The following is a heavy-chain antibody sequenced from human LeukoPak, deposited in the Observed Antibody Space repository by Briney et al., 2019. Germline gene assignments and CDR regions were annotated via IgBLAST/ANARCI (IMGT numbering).Heavy chain of an antibody. V-gene: IGHV3-48*01. D-gene: IGHD3-3*01. Sequence: PGGSLRLSCAASGFTFSSYSMNWVRQAPGKGLEWVSYISSSGSIIYYADSVKGRSTTSRDNAKNSLYLQMNSLRGEDTAVYYCARTNYHLWSGYLKQFDDWGQGTLVTVSS. CDR1: GFTFSSYS. CDR3: ARTNYHLWSGYLKQFDD. CDR2: ISSSGSII. J-gene: IGHJ4*02.